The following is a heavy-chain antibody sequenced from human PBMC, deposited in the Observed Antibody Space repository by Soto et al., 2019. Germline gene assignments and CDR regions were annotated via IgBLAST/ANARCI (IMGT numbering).Heavy chain of an antibody. CDR2: INADNGNT. V-gene: IGHV1-3*01. J-gene: IGHJ5*02. CDR1: GYTFTSYA. D-gene: IGHD5-18*01. Sequence: ASVKVSCKASGYTFTSYAMHWVRQAPGQRLEWMGWINADNGNTKYAQKFQGRVTITRDTSASTAYMELRSLRSDDTAVYYCAREGRYSYGQNWFEPWGQGTRVTVSS. CDR3: AREGRYSYGQNWFEP.